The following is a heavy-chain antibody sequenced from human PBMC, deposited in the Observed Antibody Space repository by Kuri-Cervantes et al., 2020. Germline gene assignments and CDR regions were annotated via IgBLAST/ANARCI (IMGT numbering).Heavy chain of an antibody. CDR2: IYYSGST. D-gene: IGHD3-22*01. Sequence: SETLSLTCTVSGGSITTRTYYWGWIRQSPGKGLEWIGNIYYSGSTYYSPSLKSRVTISLDTSKSQFSLKLNSVTAADTAVYYCARGEISGYYYGFDYWGQGTLVTVSS. V-gene: IGHV4-39*07. J-gene: IGHJ4*02. CDR3: ARGEISGYYYGFDY. CDR1: GGSITTRTYY.